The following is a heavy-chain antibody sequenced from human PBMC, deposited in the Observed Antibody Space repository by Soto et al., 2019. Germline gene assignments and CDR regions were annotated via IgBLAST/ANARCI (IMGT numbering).Heavy chain of an antibody. Sequence: EVQLLESGGGLVQPGGSLRLSCAASEFTFSSYAMSWVRQAPGKGLEWVSTISGGGGNTYYADSVKGRFTISRDNSENTLSLQMSCLRAEDMAVYYCAKSGDSSGYYHWYFDLWGRGTLVTVSS. CDR1: EFTFSSYA. CDR2: ISGGGGNT. J-gene: IGHJ2*01. D-gene: IGHD3-22*01. V-gene: IGHV3-23*01. CDR3: AKSGDSSGYYHWYFDL.